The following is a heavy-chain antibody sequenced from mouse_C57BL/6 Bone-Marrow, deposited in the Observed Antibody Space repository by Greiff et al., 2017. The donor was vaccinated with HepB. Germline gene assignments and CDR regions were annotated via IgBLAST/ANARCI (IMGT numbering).Heavy chain of an antibody. CDR2: IWSGGST. V-gene: IGHV2-2*01. Sequence: VMLVESGPGLVQPSQSLSITCTVSGFSLTSYGVHWVRQSPGKGLEWLGVIWSGGSTDYNAAFISRLSISKDNSKSQVFFKMNSLQADDTAIYYCARRDGYSFAYWGQGTLVTVSA. D-gene: IGHD2-3*01. CDR1: GFSLTSYG. CDR3: ARRDGYSFAY. J-gene: IGHJ3*01.